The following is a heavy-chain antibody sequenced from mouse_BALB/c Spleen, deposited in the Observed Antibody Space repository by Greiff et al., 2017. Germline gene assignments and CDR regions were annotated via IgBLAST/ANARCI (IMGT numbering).Heavy chain of an antibody. CDR1: GYTFTDYA. D-gene: IGHD2-13*01. CDR2: ISTYYGDA. CDR3: ARRDGDYDWYFDV. Sequence: VQLQQSGAELVRPGVSVKISCKGSGYTFTDYAMHWLKQSHAKSLEWIGVISTYYGDASYNQKFKGKATMTVDKSSSTAYMELARLTSEDSAIYYCARRDGDYDWYFDVWGAGTTVTVSS. J-gene: IGHJ1*01. V-gene: IGHV1S137*01.